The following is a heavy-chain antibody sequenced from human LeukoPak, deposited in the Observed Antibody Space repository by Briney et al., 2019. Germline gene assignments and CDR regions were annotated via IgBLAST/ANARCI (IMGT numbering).Heavy chain of an antibody. J-gene: IGHJ4*02. CDR1: GYTFSTYG. Sequence: ASVKVSCKASGYTFSTYGIAWVRQAPGQGLEWMGWISGYNGNTSYAQKFQGRVTMTTDTTTTTAYMELRSLRSDDTAVYYCARDGYFDFWGQGTLVTVSS. CDR3: ARDGYFDF. V-gene: IGHV1-18*01. CDR2: ISGYNGNT.